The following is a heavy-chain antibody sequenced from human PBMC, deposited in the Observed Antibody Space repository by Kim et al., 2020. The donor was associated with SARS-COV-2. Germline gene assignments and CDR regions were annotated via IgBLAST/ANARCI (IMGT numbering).Heavy chain of an antibody. J-gene: IGHJ6*02. CDR3: ASEDTAMGHYYYGMDV. CDR2: ISYDGSNK. D-gene: IGHD5-18*01. Sequence: GGSLRLSCAASGFTFSSYGMHWVRQAPGKGLEWVAVISYDGSNKYYADSVNGRFTISRDNSKNTLYLQMNSLRAEDTAVYYCASEDTAMGHYYYGMDVWGQGTTVTVSS. V-gene: IGHV3-33*05. CDR1: GFTFSSYG.